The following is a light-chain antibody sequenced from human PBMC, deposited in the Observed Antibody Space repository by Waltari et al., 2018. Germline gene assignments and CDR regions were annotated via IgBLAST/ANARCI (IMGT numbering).Light chain of an antibody. V-gene: IGKV3-20*01. Sequence: EIVLTQSPGTLSLSPGERATLSCRASLSVSRALAWYQQNPCRAPRLLIYGASNRATGIPDRFSGSGSWTDFSLIISRLEPEDFAVYYCQHYVSLPVTFGQGTKVEIK. J-gene: IGKJ1*01. CDR2: GAS. CDR3: QHYVSLPVT. CDR1: LSVSRA.